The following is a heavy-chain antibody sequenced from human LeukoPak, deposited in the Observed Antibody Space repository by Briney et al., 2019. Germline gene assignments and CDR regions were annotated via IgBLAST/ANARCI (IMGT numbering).Heavy chain of an antibody. CDR3: AKDRTYGSGPYYYYGMDV. CDR2: ISWDGGST. Sequence: GGSLRLSCAASGFTFDDYAMHWVRQAPGKGLEWVSLISWDGGSTYYADSVKGRFTISRDNSKNSLYLQMNSLRAEDTALYYCAKDRTYGSGPYYYYGMDVWGQGTTVTVSS. CDR1: GFTFDDYA. V-gene: IGHV3-43D*03. J-gene: IGHJ6*02. D-gene: IGHD3-10*01.